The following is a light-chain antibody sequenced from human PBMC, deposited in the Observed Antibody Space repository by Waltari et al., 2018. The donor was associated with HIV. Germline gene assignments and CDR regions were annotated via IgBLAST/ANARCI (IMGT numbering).Light chain of an antibody. CDR2: DDR. CDR1: ALPKRH. J-gene: IGLJ2*01. V-gene: IGLV3-10*01. Sequence: SYELTQPPSVSVSPGQTATITSAGDALPKRHAYWYQQKPGRAPVVVIHDDRRRPSGIPGRFSGSSSGTVATLTITGAQVDDEAVYYCYSEDMSKTQRVFGRGTKLTV. CDR3: YSEDMSKTQRV.